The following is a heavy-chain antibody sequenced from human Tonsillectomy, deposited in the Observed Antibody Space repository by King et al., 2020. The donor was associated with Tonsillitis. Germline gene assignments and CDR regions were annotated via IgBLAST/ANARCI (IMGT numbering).Heavy chain of an antibody. J-gene: IGHJ4*02. CDR1: GYSFTSYW. CDR3: ARRGHYNTYAYYSIDF. Sequence: QLVQSGAEVKKPGASLKISCKGSGYSFTSYWIGWVRQMPGKGLEWMGLIYPSDSDTRYSPSFQGQGTISADQSIHTASLQLSSLKASDSAIYYCARRGHYNTYAYYSIDFWGQGTPVTVSS. D-gene: IGHD3-16*01. CDR2: IYPSDSDT. V-gene: IGHV5-51*01.